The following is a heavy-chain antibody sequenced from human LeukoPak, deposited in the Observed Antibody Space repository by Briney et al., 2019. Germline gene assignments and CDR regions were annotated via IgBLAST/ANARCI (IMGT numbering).Heavy chain of an antibody. CDR1: GFXFSNYD. D-gene: IGHD3-22*01. V-gene: IGHV3-30*03. CDR3: ARGGYYDSSGYYYVGYFHH. CDR2: ISYDGTNE. Sequence: GRSLRLSCEASGFXFSNYDIHWVRQAPGKGLEWVAVISYDGTNEYYADSVKGRFTISRDNSKSTLYLQMNSLRAEDTAVYYCARGGYYDSSGYYYVGYFHHWGQGTLVTVSS. J-gene: IGHJ1*01.